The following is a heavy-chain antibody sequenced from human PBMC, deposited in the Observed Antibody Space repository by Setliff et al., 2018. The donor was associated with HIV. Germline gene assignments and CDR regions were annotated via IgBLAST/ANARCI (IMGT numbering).Heavy chain of an antibody. J-gene: IGHJ1*01. CDR3: ARDSPADGGNPGRFQR. CDR2: INHSGST. D-gene: IGHD2-15*01. CDR1: GGSFSGYY. V-gene: IGHV4-34*01. Sequence: SETLSLTCAVYGGSFSGYYWTWIRQPPGKGLEWIGDINHSGSTHYNPPLKSRATISVDTSKNQVSLKLSSVTAADTAMYFCARDSPADGGNPGRFQRWGQGTLVTVSS.